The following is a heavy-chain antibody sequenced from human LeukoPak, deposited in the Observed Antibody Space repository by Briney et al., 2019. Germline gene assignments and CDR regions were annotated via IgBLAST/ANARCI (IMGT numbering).Heavy chain of an antibody. CDR1: GGSFSGYY. J-gene: IGHJ4*02. CDR3: ASYDSSGYYFDY. D-gene: IGHD3-22*01. Sequence: SETLSLTCAVYGGSFSGYYWTWIRQTPEKGLEWIGEMNPSGSTSYNPSLKSRVTISVDTSKNQFSLKLSSVTAADTAVYYCASYDSSGYYFDYWGRGTLVTVSS. CDR2: MNPSGST. V-gene: IGHV4-34*01.